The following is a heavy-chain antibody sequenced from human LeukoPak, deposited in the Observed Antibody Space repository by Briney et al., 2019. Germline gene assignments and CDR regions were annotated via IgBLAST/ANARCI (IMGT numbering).Heavy chain of an antibody. Sequence: SETLSLTCTVSGYSLSSYYWSWIRQPPGKGLEWIGYIYYSGSTNYSPSLKSGVTISMETTKNQFSLKMNSVTAADTAGYYFAAVKSQSYVPAAYNWFYPWGHLTLVTFST. V-gene: IGHV4-59*01. D-gene: IGHD2-2*01. CDR1: GYSLSSYY. CDR2: IYYSGST. J-gene: IGHJ5*02. CDR3: AAVKSQSYVPAAYNWFYP.